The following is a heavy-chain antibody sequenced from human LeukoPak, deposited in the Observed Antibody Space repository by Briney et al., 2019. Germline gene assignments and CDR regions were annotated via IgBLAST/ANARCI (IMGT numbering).Heavy chain of an antibody. CDR3: AKVYATLSYGMDV. V-gene: IGHV3-9*01. Sequence: GGSLRLSCAASGFTFDAYAMHWVRQAPGRGLEWVSGISSKTGITGYADSVRGRFTISRDDAKNFLYLQMDSLRVEDTALYYCAKVYATLSYGMDVWDQGTTVTVSS. D-gene: IGHD3-10*01. CDR1: GFTFDAYA. CDR2: ISSKTGIT. J-gene: IGHJ6*02.